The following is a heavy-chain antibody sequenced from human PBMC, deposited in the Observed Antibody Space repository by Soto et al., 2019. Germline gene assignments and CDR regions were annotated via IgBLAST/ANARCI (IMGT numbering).Heavy chain of an antibody. Sequence: QVQLQQWGAGLLKPSETLSLTCAVYGGSFSGYYWSWIRQPPGKGLEWIGEVNHRGSTNYNPSLKRRHTISVDTSKNHLSLKLSSVTAADTAVYYSARGYGRNFDYWGQGTLVTVSS. CDR1: GGSFSGYY. V-gene: IGHV4-34*01. CDR3: ARGYGRNFDY. CDR2: VNHRGST. D-gene: IGHD3-10*01. J-gene: IGHJ4*02.